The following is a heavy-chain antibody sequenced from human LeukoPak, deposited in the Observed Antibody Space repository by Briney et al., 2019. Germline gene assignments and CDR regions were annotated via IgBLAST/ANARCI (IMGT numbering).Heavy chain of an antibody. D-gene: IGHD7-27*01. V-gene: IGHV4-34*01. CDR3: ARRPWDWGKGLPEAFFDY. J-gene: IGHJ4*02. CDR2: INHSGST. CDR1: GGSFSGYY. Sequence: PSETLSLTCAVYGGSFSGYYWSWIRQPPGKGLEWIGGINHSGSTYYNPSLKSRVTISVDTSKNQFSLKLSSVTAADTAVYYCARRPWDWGKGLPEAFFDYWGQGTLVTVSS.